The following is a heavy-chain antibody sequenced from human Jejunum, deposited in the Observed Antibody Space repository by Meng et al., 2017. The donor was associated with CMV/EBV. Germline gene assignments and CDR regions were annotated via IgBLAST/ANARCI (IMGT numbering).Heavy chain of an antibody. V-gene: IGHV3-23*01. Sequence: TFNNLAMNWVRQAPGKGLEWISGISVSGGTTYYAASVKGRFTMSRDNARKTVYLQMNNLRPEDTAQYFCAKGLYYFDSSGYRGFDSWGQGTLVTVSS. CDR3: AKGLYYFDSSGYRGFDS. CDR1: TFNNLA. CDR2: ISVSGGTT. J-gene: IGHJ4*02. D-gene: IGHD3-22*01.